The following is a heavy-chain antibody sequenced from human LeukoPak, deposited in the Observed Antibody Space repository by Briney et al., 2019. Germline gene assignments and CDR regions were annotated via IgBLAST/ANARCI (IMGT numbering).Heavy chain of an antibody. J-gene: IGHJ4*02. CDR3: ARDWSAMIVVFNPYYFDY. V-gene: IGHV1-69*04. CDR2: IIPILGIA. D-gene: IGHD3-22*01. CDR1: GGTFSSYA. Sequence: SVKVSCKASGGTFSSYAISWVRQAPGQGLEWMGRIIPILGIANYAQKFQGRVTITADKSTSTAYMELSSLRSEDTAVYYCARDWSAMIVVFNPYYFDYWGQGTLVTVSS.